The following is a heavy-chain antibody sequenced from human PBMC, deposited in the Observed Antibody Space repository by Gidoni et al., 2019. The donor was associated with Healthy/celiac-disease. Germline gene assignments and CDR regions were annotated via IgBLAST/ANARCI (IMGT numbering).Heavy chain of an antibody. Sequence: QVQLQQWGAGLLKPSETLSLTCAVYGGSCSGYYWSWIRQPPGKGLEWIGEINHSGSTNCNPSLKSRVTISVDTSKNQFSLKLSSVTAADTAVYYCARGVVVPAAAPFDYWGQGTLVTVSS. CDR1: GGSCSGYY. V-gene: IGHV4-34*01. CDR3: ARGVVVPAAAPFDY. J-gene: IGHJ4*02. CDR2: INHSGST. D-gene: IGHD2-2*01.